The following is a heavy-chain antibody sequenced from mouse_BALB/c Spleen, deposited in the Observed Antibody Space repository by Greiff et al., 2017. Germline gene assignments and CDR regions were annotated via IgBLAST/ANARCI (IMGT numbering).Heavy chain of an antibody. CDR3: ASSRGDYAMDY. V-gene: IGHV2-9*02. J-gene: IGHJ4*01. CDR2: IWAGGST. D-gene: IGHD1-2*01. Sequence: QVQLKESGPGLVAPSQSLSITCTVSGFSLTSYGVHWVRQPPGKGLEWLGVIWAGGSTNYNSALMSRLSISKDNSKSQVFLKMNSLQTDDTAMYYCASSRGDYAMDYWGQGTSVTVSS. CDR1: GFSLTSYG.